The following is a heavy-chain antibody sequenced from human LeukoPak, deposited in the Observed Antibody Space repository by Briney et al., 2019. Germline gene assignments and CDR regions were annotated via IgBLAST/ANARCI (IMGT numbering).Heavy chain of an antibody. D-gene: IGHD6-13*01. Sequence: GGSLRLSCAASGFTVSSNYMSWVRQAPGKGLEWVSLISGGGDTHYVDSVKGRFTISRENAKNSLYLQMNSLRAGDTAVYYCAREGGSSRIYHYYGMDVWGQGTTVTVSS. CDR1: GFTVSSNY. CDR2: ISGGGDT. J-gene: IGHJ6*02. V-gene: IGHV3-66*01. CDR3: AREGGSSRIYHYYGMDV.